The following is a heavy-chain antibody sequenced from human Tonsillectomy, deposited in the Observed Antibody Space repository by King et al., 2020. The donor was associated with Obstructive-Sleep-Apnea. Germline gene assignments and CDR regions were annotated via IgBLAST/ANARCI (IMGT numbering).Heavy chain of an antibody. CDR2: LSSSGTST. CDR1: GFTFSNYV. Sequence: VQLVESGGGLVQPGGSLRLSCAASGFTFSNYVMTWVRQAPWKELEWGSTLSSSGTSTYYADSVKCRFTISRESSKNILYLQMNSLRAEDTAIYYCAKVNIPTPSRRRDKIVVVPTAVGWFDPWGQGTLVTVSS. J-gene: IGHJ5*02. V-gene: IGHV3-23*04. CDR3: AKVNIPTPSRRRDKIVVVPTAVGWFDP. D-gene: IGHD2-2*01.